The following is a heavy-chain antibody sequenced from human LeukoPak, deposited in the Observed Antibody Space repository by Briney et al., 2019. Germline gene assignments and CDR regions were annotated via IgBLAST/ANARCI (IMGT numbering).Heavy chain of an antibody. D-gene: IGHD5-18*01. V-gene: IGHV3-9*01. CDR2: ISWNSGSI. Sequence: LTGGSLRLSCAASGFTFDDYPMHWVRQAPGKGLEWVSGISWNSGSIGYADSVKGRFTISRDNAKNSLYLQMNSLRAEDTALYYCAKDIFTARYSYGYGPGLNAFDIWGQGTMVTVSS. CDR1: GFTFDDYP. J-gene: IGHJ3*02. CDR3: AKDIFTARYSYGYGPGLNAFDI.